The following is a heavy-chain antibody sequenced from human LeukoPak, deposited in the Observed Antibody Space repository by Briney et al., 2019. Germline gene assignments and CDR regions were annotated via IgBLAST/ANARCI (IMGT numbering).Heavy chain of an antibody. J-gene: IGHJ4*02. Sequence: HSGGSLRLSCAASGFTFSNSWMTWVRQAPGKGLEWVSNLNLDGSDKNYVASVTGRFTISRDNAKNSLDLQMNSLRAEDTAIYYCVKARDVFASWGQGTLVIVSS. CDR3: VKARDVFAS. CDR1: GFTFSNSW. V-gene: IGHV3-7*01. CDR2: LNLDGSDK.